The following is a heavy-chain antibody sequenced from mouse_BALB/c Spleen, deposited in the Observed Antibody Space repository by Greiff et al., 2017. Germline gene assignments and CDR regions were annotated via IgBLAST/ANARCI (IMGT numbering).Heavy chain of an antibody. CDR1: GYTFTSYV. CDR3: ARELLRWYFDY. CDR2: INPYNDGT. D-gene: IGHD1-1*01. V-gene: IGHV1-14*01. J-gene: IGHJ2*01. Sequence: VHVKQSGPELVKPGASVKMSCKASGYTFTSYVMHWVKQKPGQGLEWIGYINPYNDGTKYNEKFKGKATLTSDKSSSTAYMELSSLTSEDSAVYYCARELLRWYFDYWGQGTTLTVSS.